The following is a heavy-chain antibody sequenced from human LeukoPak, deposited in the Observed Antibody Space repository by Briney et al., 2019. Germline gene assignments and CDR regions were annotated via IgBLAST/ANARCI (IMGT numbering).Heavy chain of an antibody. CDR1: GYTFTGYY. CDR2: INPNSGGT. D-gene: IGHD3-22*01. CDR3: ARNGYDSSGVGSYYYYGMDV. Sequence: VASVKVSCKASGYTFTGYYMHWVRQAPGQGLEWMGRINPNSGGTNYAQKLQGRVTMTTDTSTSTAYMELRSLRSDDTAVYYCARNGYDSSGVGSYYYYGMDVWGQGTTVTVSS. J-gene: IGHJ6*02. V-gene: IGHV1-2*06.